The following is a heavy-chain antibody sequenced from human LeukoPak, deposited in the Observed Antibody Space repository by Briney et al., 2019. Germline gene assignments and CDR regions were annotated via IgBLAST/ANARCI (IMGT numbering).Heavy chain of an antibody. D-gene: IGHD3-3*01. V-gene: IGHV1-2*02. J-gene: IGHJ4*02. CDR3: ARVSPRDFWRGYSYTFDY. CDR2: INPNSGGT. Sequence: ASVKVSCKASGYTFTGYYMHWVRQAPGQGLEWMGWINPNSGGTNYAQKFQGRVTMTRNTSISTAYMELSSLRSEDTAVYYCARVSPRDFWRGYSYTFDYWGQGTLVTVSS. CDR1: GYTFTGYY.